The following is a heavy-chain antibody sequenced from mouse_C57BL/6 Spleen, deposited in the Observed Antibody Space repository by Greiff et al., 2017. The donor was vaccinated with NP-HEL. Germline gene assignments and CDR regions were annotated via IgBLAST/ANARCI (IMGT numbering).Heavy chain of an antibody. J-gene: IGHJ4*01. CDR3: ARSVYYDYLYYAMDY. V-gene: IGHV7-3*01. Sequence: EVNVVESGGGLVQPGGSLSLSCAASGFTFTDYYMSWVRQPPGKALEWLGFIRNKANGYTTEYSASVKGRFTISRDNSQSILYLQMNALRAEDSATYYCARSVYYDYLYYAMDYWGQGTSVTVSS. D-gene: IGHD2-4*01. CDR2: IRNKANGYTT. CDR1: GFTFTDYY.